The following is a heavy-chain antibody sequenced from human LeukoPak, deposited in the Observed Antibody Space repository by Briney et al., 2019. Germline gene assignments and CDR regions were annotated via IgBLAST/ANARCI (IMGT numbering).Heavy chain of an antibody. CDR2: VYYTGST. D-gene: IGHD3-10*01. Sequence: PSETLSLTCTVSGGSISGYYWNWIRRPPEKGLEWIGYVYYTGSTSYNPSLKSRVTISVDTSKNQFSLKLSSVTAADTAVYYCARDSGDSYYNPNNWFDPWGQGTLVTVSS. V-gene: IGHV4-59*01. J-gene: IGHJ5*02. CDR3: ARDSGDSYYNPNNWFDP. CDR1: GGSISGYY.